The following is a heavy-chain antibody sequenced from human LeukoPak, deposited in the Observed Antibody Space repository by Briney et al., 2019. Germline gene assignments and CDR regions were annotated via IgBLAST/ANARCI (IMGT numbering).Heavy chain of an antibody. J-gene: IGHJ4*02. CDR1: GGSISSYY. Sequence: SETLSLTCTVAGGSISSYYWSWIRQPAGKGLEWIGRIYTSGSTNYNPSLKSRVTMSVDTSKNQFSLKLSSVTAADTAVYYCARDGGRRGGSSDWNYSPQRLFDYWGQGTLVTVSS. CDR2: IYTSGST. V-gene: IGHV4-4*07. D-gene: IGHD1-7*01. CDR3: ARDGGRRGGSSDWNYSPQRLFDY.